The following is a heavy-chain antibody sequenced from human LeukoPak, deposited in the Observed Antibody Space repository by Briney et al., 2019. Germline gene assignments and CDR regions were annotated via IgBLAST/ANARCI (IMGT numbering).Heavy chain of an antibody. CDR3: ARGVNCSGTNCPFDY. CDR1: GYSFTNYW. D-gene: IGHD2-2*01. CDR2: IYPCDSDT. V-gene: IGHV5-51*01. Sequence: GESLKISCKGSGYSFTNYWIGWVRQMPGKGLEWMGIIYPCDSDTKASPSFQGQVTMSVDKSISTAYLQWSSLKASDTAMYFCARGVNCSGTNCPFDYWGQGTLVTVSS. J-gene: IGHJ4*02.